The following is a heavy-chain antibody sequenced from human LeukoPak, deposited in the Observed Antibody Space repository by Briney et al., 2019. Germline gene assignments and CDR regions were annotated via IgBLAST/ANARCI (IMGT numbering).Heavy chain of an antibody. V-gene: IGHV3-23*01. J-gene: IGHJ4*02. CDR3: VKGGLRTGYSFED. CDR2: VSDTGDLR. D-gene: IGHD3/OR15-3a*01. CDR1: GFTFNTHA. Sequence: GGSLRLSCAASGFTFNTHAISWVRQAPGKGLEWVAAVSDTGDLRYSANSVKGRFAISRDNSKNTAFLQMYSLRAEDTALYYCVKGGLRTGYSFEDWGQGTLVSVSS.